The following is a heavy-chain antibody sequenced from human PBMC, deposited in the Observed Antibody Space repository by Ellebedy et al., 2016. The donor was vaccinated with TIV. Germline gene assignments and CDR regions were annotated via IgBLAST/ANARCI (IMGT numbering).Heavy chain of an antibody. D-gene: IGHD1-26*01. J-gene: IGHJ6*02. CDR3: ARGWSGSGMGV. CDR2: TYYRSKWNN. CDR1: GDSVSTDIG. V-gene: IGHV6-1*01. Sequence: SQTLSLTCVISGDSVSTDIGWNWIRQSPSRGLEWLGRTYYRSKWNNDYAVSLKSRITINPDTSKNLLSLQLNSVIPDDTAVYYCARGWSGSGMGVWGQGTTVTVSS.